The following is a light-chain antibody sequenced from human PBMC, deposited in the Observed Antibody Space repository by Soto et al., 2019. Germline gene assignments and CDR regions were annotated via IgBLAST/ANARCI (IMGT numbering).Light chain of an antibody. CDR2: DAS. CDR3: QQRSNWPPYT. CDR1: QSVSSY. V-gene: IGKV3-11*01. Sequence: EIVLTQSPATLSLSPGERATLSCRASQSVSSYLAWYQQKPGQAPRLLIYDASNRATGIPARFSGSGSWTDFTITISSLEPEDFAVYYCQQRSNWPPYTCGQGTKLEIK. J-gene: IGKJ2*01.